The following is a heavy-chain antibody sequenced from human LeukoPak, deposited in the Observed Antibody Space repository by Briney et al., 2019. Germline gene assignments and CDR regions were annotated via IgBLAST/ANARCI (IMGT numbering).Heavy chain of an antibody. V-gene: IGHV3-15*01. J-gene: IGHJ4*02. CDR1: GFTFTNAW. CDR2: IKKKSDGGTT. D-gene: IGHD6-19*01. Sequence: PGGSLRLSCAASGFTFTNAWMSWVRQAPGKGLECVGRIKKKSDGGTTDYGAPVKGRFTISRDDSINTLYLQMNSLKTEDTAVYYCTTSVNTIVVAGNNYWGQGTLVTVSS. CDR3: TTSVNTIVVAGNNY.